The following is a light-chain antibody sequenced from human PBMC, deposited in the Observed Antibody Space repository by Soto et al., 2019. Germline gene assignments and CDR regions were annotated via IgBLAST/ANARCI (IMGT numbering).Light chain of an antibody. V-gene: IGLV1-44*01. Sequence: QSVLTQTPSASGTPGQRVTISCSGSSSNIGSNTVSWYQQLPGTAPKLLIYNNNQRPSGVPHRFSGSKSGTSASLAISGLQSEDEADYYCAAWDDSLNGWVFGGGTQLTVL. J-gene: IGLJ3*02. CDR3: AAWDDSLNGWV. CDR1: SSNIGSNT. CDR2: NNN.